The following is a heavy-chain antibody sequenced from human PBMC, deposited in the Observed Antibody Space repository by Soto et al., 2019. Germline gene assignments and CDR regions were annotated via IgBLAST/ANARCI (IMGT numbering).Heavy chain of an antibody. J-gene: IGHJ6*02. D-gene: IGHD6-19*01. CDR1: GFTFTSYG. CDR2: ISAYNGNT. CDR3: ARDIAVAGTGYGMDV. V-gene: IGHV1-18*04. Sequence: ASLKVSCKASGFTFTSYGISWARQAPGQGLEWMGWISAYNGNTNYAQKLQGRVTMTTDTSTSTAYMELRSLRSDDTAVYYCARDIAVAGTGYGMDVWGQGTTVTVSS.